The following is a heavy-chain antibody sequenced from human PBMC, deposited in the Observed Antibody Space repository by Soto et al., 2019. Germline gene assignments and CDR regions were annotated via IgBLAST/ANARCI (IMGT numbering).Heavy chain of an antibody. J-gene: IGHJ4*02. CDR1: GGSTSRYF. CDR3: ARAGTAMVTLDY. CDR2: LYYTGST. D-gene: IGHD5-18*01. V-gene: IGHV4-59*01. Sequence: QVQLQESGPGLVKPSETLSLTCTVSGGSTSRYFWSWIGQPPGKGLEWIGYLYYTGSTNYNPSLKSRVTISVVTSKNQFSLKLSSVTAADTAVYYCARAGTAMVTLDYWGQGTLVTVSS.